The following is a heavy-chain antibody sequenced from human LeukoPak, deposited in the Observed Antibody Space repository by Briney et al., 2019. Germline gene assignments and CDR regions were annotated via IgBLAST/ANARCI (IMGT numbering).Heavy chain of an antibody. CDR2: INWNGGST. D-gene: IGHD1-26*01. CDR3: ARLGYSGSYDAFDI. J-gene: IGHJ3*02. Sequence: PGGSLRLSCAASGFTFDDYGMSWVRQAPGKGLEWVSGINWNGGSTGYADSVKGRFTISRDNAKNSLYLQMNSLRAEDTALYYCARLGYSGSYDAFDIWGQGTMVTVSS. CDR1: GFTFDDYG. V-gene: IGHV3-20*04.